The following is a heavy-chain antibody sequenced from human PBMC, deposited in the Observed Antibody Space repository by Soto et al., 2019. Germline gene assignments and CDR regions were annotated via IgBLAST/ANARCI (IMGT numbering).Heavy chain of an antibody. CDR1: GFTFSSYK. Sequence: EVQLVESGGGLVQPGGSLRLSCAASGFTFSSYKIHWVRQAPGGGLVWVSRIDGDGTGTNYADSVKGRFTISRDNAENTLYLQMNSLRVDDTAVYYCATLGGPQLGARDYWGQGTLVTVSS. V-gene: IGHV3-74*01. CDR2: IDGDGTGT. J-gene: IGHJ4*02. D-gene: IGHD7-27*01. CDR3: ATLGGPQLGARDY.